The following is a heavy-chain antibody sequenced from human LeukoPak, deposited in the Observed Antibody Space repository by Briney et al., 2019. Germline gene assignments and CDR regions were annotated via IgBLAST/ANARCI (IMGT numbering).Heavy chain of an antibody. CDR2: IYTSGST. V-gene: IGHV4-4*07. CDR1: GGSISSYY. D-gene: IGHD2-8*01. J-gene: IGHJ6*03. Sequence: SETLSLTCTVSGGSISSYYWSWIRQPAGKGLEWIGRIYTSGSTNYNPPLKSRVTMSVDTSKNQFSLKLSSVTAADTAVYYCARETRGLYLPYYYYYMDVWGKGTTVTVSS. CDR3: ARETRGLYLPYYYYYMDV.